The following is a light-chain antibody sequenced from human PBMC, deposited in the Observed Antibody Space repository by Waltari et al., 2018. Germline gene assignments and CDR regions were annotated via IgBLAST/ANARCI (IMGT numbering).Light chain of an antibody. CDR2: DAS. Sequence: EIVLTQSPDTLSLSPGERATLSCRASQSVSTYLAWYQQKPGKAPRLLIYDASNRATGIPARFSGSGSGTDFTLTISSLEPEDFAVYYCQQRSSWPSFGGGTKVEIK. CDR1: QSVSTY. CDR3: QQRSSWPS. V-gene: IGKV3-11*01. J-gene: IGKJ4*01.